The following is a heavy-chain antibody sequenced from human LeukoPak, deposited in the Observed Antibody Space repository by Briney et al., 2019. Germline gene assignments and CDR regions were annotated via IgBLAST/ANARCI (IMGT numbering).Heavy chain of an antibody. CDR1: GGTFSSYA. CDR2: IIPIFGTA. CDR3: ARDGYYDSSGYSQTAEYFQH. D-gene: IGHD3-22*01. J-gene: IGHJ1*01. V-gene: IGHV1-69*05. Sequence: GSSVKVSCKASGGTFSSYAISWVRQAPGQGLEWMGGIIPIFGTANYAQKFQGRVTITTDESTSTAYMELGSLRSEDTAVYYCARDGYYDSSGYSQTAEYFQHWGQGTLVTVSS.